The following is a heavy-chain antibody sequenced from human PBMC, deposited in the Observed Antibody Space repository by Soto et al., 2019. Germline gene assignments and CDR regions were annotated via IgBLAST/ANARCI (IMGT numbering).Heavy chain of an antibody. CDR3: ARANGWYGDWFDP. D-gene: IGHD6-19*01. CDR2: MYSTGST. Sequence: QVQLQESGPGLVKPSQTLSLTCTVSVGSISSGDYYWSWIRQPPGPGLEWIGYMYSTGSTYYNPCLKSRRTISVDRSKNQFSLKLSSVTATDTAVYYCARANGWYGDWFDPWGQGDLVTVSS. V-gene: IGHV4-30-4*01. CDR1: VGSISSGDYY. J-gene: IGHJ5*02.